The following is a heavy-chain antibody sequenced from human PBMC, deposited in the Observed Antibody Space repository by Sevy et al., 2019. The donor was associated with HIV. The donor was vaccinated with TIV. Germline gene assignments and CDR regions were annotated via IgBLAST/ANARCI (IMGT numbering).Heavy chain of an antibody. CDR2: IKQDGSEK. D-gene: IGHD1-26*01. CDR1: GFTFTSYW. J-gene: IGHJ5*02. V-gene: IGHV3-7*01. CDR3: ATRGAET. Sequence: GGSRRLSCEASGFTFTSYWMNWIRQAPGKGLEWVANIKQDGSEKYYVDSVKGRFTISRDNAKNSLYLEMNTLRAEDTAVYYCATRGAETWGQGTLVTVSS.